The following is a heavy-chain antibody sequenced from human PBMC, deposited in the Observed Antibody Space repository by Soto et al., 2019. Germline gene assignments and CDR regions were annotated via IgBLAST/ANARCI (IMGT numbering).Heavy chain of an antibody. V-gene: IGHV5-10-1*01. J-gene: IGHJ5*02. Sequence: GESLKISCKGSGYSFTSYWISWVRQMPGKGLEWMGRIDPSDSYTNYSPSFQGHVTISADKSISTAYLQWSSLKASDTAMYYCARHGVSGSYFSWFDPWGQGTLVTVS. CDR1: GYSFTSYW. D-gene: IGHD3-10*01. CDR2: IDPSDSYT. CDR3: ARHGVSGSYFSWFDP.